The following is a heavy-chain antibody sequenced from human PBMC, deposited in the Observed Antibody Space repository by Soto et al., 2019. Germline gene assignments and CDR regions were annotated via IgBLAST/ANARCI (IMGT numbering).Heavy chain of an antibody. CDR1: GFTFNNAW. Sequence: VHLVESGGGLVKPGGSLRLSCEASGFTFNNAWMSWIRQAPGKGLEWVGRIKSKTDGGTIDYAAPVKGRFTISRDDSKSTLYLQMNSLKNEDTAVYYCSFQESTTVTTFVNWGHGTLVTVSS. D-gene: IGHD4-17*01. J-gene: IGHJ4*01. CDR2: IKSKTDGGTI. CDR3: SFQESTTVTTFVN. V-gene: IGHV3-15*01.